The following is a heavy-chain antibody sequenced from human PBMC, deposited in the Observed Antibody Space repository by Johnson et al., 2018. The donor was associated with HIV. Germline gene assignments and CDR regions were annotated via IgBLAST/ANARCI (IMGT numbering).Heavy chain of an antibody. D-gene: IGHD3-3*01. CDR3: TTDLGLEWSEGNDAFDI. Sequence: QVQLVESGGGLIQPGRSLRLSCAASGFTFSSYAMHWVRQAPGKGLEWVAVISYAGSNKYYADSVKGRSTISRDNSKNTLYLQMNSLKTEDTAVYYCTTDLGLEWSEGNDAFDIWGQGTMVTVSS. J-gene: IGHJ3*02. CDR2: ISYAGSNK. CDR1: GFTFSSYA. V-gene: IGHV3-30-3*01.